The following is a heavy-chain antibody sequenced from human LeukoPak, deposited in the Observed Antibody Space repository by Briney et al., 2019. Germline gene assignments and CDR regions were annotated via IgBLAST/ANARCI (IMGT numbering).Heavy chain of an antibody. D-gene: IGHD3-3*01. CDR1: GFTFSSYA. Sequence: PGGSLRLSCAASGFTFSSYAMSWVRQAPGKGLEWVSAISGSGGSTYYADSVKGRFTISRDNSKNTLYLQMNSLRAEDTAVYYCAKSTIFGVVIIPGGSSFDYWGQGTLVTVSS. CDR2: ISGSGGST. CDR3: AKSTIFGVVIIPGGSSFDY. J-gene: IGHJ4*02. V-gene: IGHV3-23*01.